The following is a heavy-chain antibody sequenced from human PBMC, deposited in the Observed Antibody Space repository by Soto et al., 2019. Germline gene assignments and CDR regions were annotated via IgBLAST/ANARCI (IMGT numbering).Heavy chain of an antibody. CDR2: ISSSGSTI. CDR1: GFTCSSYE. V-gene: IGHV3-48*03. Sequence: SLRLSCAASGFTCSSYEMNWFRQAPGKGLEWVSYISSSGSTIYYADSVKGRFTISRDNAKNSLYLQMNSLRAEDTAVYYCARDGYYGSGSGWFDPWGQGTLVTVSS. J-gene: IGHJ5*02. CDR3: ARDGYYGSGSGWFDP. D-gene: IGHD3-10*01.